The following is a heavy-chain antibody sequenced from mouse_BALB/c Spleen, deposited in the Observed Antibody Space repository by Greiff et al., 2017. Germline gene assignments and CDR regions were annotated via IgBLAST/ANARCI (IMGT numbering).Heavy chain of an antibody. D-gene: IGHD2-4*01. V-gene: IGHV14-3*02. Sequence: VQLQQSGAELVKPGASVKLSCTASGFNIKDTYMHWVRQRPEQGLEWIGRIDPANGNTKYDPKFRGKATITADTSSNTAYLQLSSLPSEDTAVYYCSLNYDCGRFAYWGQGTLVTVSA. CDR2: IDPANGNT. CDR1: GFNIKDTY. CDR3: SLNYDCGRFAY. J-gene: IGHJ3*01.